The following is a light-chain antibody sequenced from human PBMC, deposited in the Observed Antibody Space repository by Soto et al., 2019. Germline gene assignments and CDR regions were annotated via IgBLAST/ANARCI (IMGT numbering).Light chain of an antibody. CDR2: KDN. J-gene: IGLJ3*02. Sequence: QSVLAQPPSASGTAGQRVSISCSGGRSNIGNNYVFWYQLLPGVTPRLLIYKDNKRPSGVPDRFSGSKSGTSASLAVSGLRPEDGADYYCATWDDSLVWVFGGGTKVTVL. CDR3: ATWDDSLVWV. V-gene: IGLV1-47*01. CDR1: RSNIGNNY.